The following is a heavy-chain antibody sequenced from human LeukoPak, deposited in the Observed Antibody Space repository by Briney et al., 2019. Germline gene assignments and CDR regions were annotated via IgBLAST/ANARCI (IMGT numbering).Heavy chain of an antibody. Sequence: GGSLRLSCAASGFTFSSYEMNWVRQAPGKGLEWVSYISSSGSTIYYADSVKGRFTISRDNAKNSLYLQMNSLRAEDTAVYYCASSSYGGRTFDYWGQGTLVTVSS. CDR3: ASSSYGGRTFDY. CDR2: ISSSGSTI. CDR1: GFTFSSYE. V-gene: IGHV3-48*03. J-gene: IGHJ4*02. D-gene: IGHD4-23*01.